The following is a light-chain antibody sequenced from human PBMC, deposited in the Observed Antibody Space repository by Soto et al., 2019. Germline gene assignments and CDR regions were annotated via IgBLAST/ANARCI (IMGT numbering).Light chain of an antibody. Sequence: EIVLTQSPATLSLSPGERATLSCRASQSISSYLAWYQQKPGKAPRLLIYDVSNRATGIPARFSGSGSGTDFTLTISTLEPEDLAVYYCQQRSNWLWTFGQGTKVEIK. CDR1: QSISSY. CDR3: QQRSNWLWT. CDR2: DVS. J-gene: IGKJ1*01. V-gene: IGKV3-11*01.